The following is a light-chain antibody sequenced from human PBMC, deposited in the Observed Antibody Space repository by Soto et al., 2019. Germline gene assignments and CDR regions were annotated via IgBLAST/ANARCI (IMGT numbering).Light chain of an antibody. CDR1: QNIRSF. J-gene: IGKJ1*01. CDR3: QQYDSYPWT. Sequence: DLQMTQSPSTLSASVGDSFTITCRASQNIRSFLAWYQQKPGKAPKLLIYQASTLENGVPSRFSGSGSGTEFTLTIYSLQPDEFATYYCQQYDSYPWTFGQGTKVEIK. CDR2: QAS. V-gene: IGKV1-5*03.